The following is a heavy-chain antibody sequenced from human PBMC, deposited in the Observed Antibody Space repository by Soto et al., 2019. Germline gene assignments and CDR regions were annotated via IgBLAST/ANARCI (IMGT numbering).Heavy chain of an antibody. CDR3: ARATTTVTDGYYFDY. CDR1: GFTFISYA. Sequence: QAWGSLRLSCAASGFTFISYAIRLFRQAAVKGLEWVAVISYDGSNKYYADSVKGRFTISRDNSKNTLYLQMNSLRAEDTAVYYCARATTTVTDGYYFDYWGQGTLVTVSS. CDR2: ISYDGSNK. V-gene: IGHV3-30-3*01. J-gene: IGHJ4*02. D-gene: IGHD4-17*01.